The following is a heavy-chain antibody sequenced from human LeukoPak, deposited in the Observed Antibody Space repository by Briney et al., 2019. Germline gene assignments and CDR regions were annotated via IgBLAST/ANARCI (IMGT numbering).Heavy chain of an antibody. J-gene: IGHJ6*03. Sequence: ASVKVSCKVSGYTLTELSMHWVRQAPGKGLEWMGGFDPEDGETIYAQKFQGRVTMTVDTSTDTAYMELSSLRSEDTAVYYCARHYDFYYYYYYMDVWGKGTTVTVSS. V-gene: IGHV1-24*01. CDR2: FDPEDGET. CDR3: ARHYDFYYYYYYMDV. CDR1: GYTLTELS. D-gene: IGHD3-3*01.